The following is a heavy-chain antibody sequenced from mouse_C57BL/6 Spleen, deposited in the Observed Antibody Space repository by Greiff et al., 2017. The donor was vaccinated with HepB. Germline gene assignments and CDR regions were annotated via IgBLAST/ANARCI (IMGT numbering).Heavy chain of an antibody. D-gene: IGHD2-5*01. J-gene: IGHJ2*01. CDR3: ARTYSNYGDY. V-gene: IGHV1-61*01. CDR1: GYTFTSYW. Sequence: QVQLQQPGAELVRPGSSVKLSCKASGYTFTSYWMDWVKQRPGQGLEWIGNIYPSDSETHYNQKFKDKATLTVDKSSSTAYMQLSSLTSEDSAVYYCARTYSNYGDYWGQGTTRTVSS. CDR2: IYPSDSET.